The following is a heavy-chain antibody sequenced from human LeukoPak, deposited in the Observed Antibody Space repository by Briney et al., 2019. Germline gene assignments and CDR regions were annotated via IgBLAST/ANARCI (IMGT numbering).Heavy chain of an antibody. V-gene: IGHV4-59*01. CDR1: GGSISSFY. J-gene: IGHJ4*01. D-gene: IGHD3-22*01. CDR3: ARGRGDSRGTSFDY. Sequence: SETLSLTCTVSGGSISSFYWTWIRHPPGKGLELIGFVDYIGSTTYNPSLKSRVTISVDTSKKQFSLKLNSVTAAETAVYYCARGRGDSRGTSFDYWGQEPWSPSPQ. CDR2: VDYIGST.